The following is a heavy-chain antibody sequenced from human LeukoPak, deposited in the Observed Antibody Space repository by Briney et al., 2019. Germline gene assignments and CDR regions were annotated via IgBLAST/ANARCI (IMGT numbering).Heavy chain of an antibody. CDR2: ISYDGSNK. CDR3: AKGEVVVAATLYYFGY. Sequence: GGSLRLSCAASGFTFSSYGMHWVRQAPGKGLEWVAVISYDGSNKYYADSVKGRFTNSRDNSKNTLYLQMNSLRAEDTAVYYCAKGEVVVAATLYYFGYRGQGTLVTVSS. CDR1: GFTFSSYG. D-gene: IGHD2-15*01. V-gene: IGHV3-30*18. J-gene: IGHJ4*02.